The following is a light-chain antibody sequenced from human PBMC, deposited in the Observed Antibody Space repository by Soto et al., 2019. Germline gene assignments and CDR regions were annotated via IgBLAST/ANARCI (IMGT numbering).Light chain of an antibody. CDR3: QQYKSYPYN. J-gene: IGKJ2*01. CDR1: QSISSW. V-gene: IGKV1-5*03. Sequence: DIQMTQSPSTLSASVGARVTITCRASQSISSWLAWYQQKPGKAPKPLIYKASTLESGVPSRFSGSGSGTDFTLTMSSLQPDDFATYYCQQYKSYPYNFGQGTKLEIK. CDR2: KAS.